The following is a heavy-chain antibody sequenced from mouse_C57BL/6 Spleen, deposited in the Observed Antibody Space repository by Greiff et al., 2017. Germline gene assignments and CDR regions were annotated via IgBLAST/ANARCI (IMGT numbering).Heavy chain of an antibody. J-gene: IGHJ2*01. V-gene: IGHV1-50*01. Sequence: QVQLQQPGAELVKPGASVKLSCKASGYTFTSYWMQWVKQRPGQGLEWIGEIDPSDSYTNYNQKFKGKATLTVDTSSSTAYMQLSSLTSEDSAVYYCARSNYYGSSYALDYWGQGTTLTVSS. CDR3: ARSNYYGSSYALDY. D-gene: IGHD1-1*01. CDR2: IDPSDSYT. CDR1: GYTFTSYW.